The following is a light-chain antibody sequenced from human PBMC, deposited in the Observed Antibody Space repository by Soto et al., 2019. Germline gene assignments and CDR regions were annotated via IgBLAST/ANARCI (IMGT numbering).Light chain of an antibody. J-gene: IGLJ1*01. V-gene: IGLV2-14*01. CDR1: SSDVGGYNF. CDR3: SSYTSSSTHV. CDR2: DVS. Sequence: QSVLTQPASVSGSPGQSITISCTGTSSDVGGYNFVSWYQQHPGKAPKLMIHDVSNRPSGVSNRFSGSKSGNTASLTISGLQDEDEADYYCSSYTSSSTHVFGTGTKLTVL.